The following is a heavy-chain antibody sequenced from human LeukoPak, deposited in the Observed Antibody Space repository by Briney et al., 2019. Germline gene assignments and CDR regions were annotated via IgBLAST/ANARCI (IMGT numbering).Heavy chain of an antibody. V-gene: IGHV1-2*02. CDR2: INPNSGGT. CDR3: ARDLGYYGSGSYSAFRPDY. J-gene: IGHJ4*02. D-gene: IGHD3-10*01. Sequence: ASVKVSCKASGYTFTGYYMHWVRQAPGQGLEWMGWINPNSGGTNYAQKFQGRVTMTRDTSISTAYMELSRLRSDDTAVYYCARDLGYYGSGSYSAFRPDYWGQGTLVTVSS. CDR1: GYTFTGYY.